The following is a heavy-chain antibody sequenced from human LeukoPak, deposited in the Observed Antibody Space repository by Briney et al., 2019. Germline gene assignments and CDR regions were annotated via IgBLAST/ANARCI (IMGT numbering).Heavy chain of an antibody. J-gene: IGHJ5*02. D-gene: IGHD2/OR15-2a*01. CDR1: GGSINNYY. CDR2: IYYTGTT. CDR3: AKHLSNAFYDMIWFDP. Sequence: SVTLSLTCTVSGGSINNYYWSWIRQPPGKGPEWIGYIYYTGTTKYNPSLKSRVTISVDPSKNQFSLKVRSVTAADTAVYYCAKHLSNAFYDMIWFDPWGQGTLVTVSS. V-gene: IGHV4-59*01.